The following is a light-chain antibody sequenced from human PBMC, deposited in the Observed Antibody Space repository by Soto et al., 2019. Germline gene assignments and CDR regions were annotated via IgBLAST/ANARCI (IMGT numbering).Light chain of an antibody. CDR3: QSYDSSLSGYV. CDR1: SSNIGAGYD. CDR2: GNS. Sequence: QSVLTQPPSVSGAPGQRVTIACTGSSSNIGAGYDVHWYQQLPGTAPKLLIYGNSNQPSGVPDRFSGSKSGTSASLAITGLQAEDEADYYCQSYDSSLSGYVFGTRTKVTVL. J-gene: IGLJ1*01. V-gene: IGLV1-40*01.